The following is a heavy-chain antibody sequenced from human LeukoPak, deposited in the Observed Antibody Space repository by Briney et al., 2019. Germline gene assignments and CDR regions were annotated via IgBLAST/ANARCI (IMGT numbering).Heavy chain of an antibody. J-gene: IGHJ6*02. V-gene: IGHV3-7*03. Sequence: GGSLRLSCAASGFTFSDYWMNWVRQAPGRGLEWVANMKEDGSEKYCVDCVKGRFTISRDNAKNSLYLQMDSLRVEDTAVYYCARDGTEDFWPDYYGMDVWGQGTTVTVSS. D-gene: IGHD3-3*01. CDR1: GFTFSDYW. CDR3: ARDGTEDFWPDYYGMDV. CDR2: MKEDGSEK.